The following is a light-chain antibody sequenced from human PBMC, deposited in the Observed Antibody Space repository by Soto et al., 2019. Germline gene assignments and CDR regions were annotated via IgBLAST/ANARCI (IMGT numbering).Light chain of an antibody. CDR1: QSVYWD. V-gene: IGKV3-15*01. Sequence: EIVMTQSPATLSVSPGEGVTLSCRASQSVYWDLAWYQQKPGQAPRLLIYGASTRATGIPARFSGSGSGTEFTLTITSLQSEDFAVYYCQQYANWPPLTFGGGTKVEI. CDR3: QQYANWPPLT. J-gene: IGKJ4*01. CDR2: GAS.